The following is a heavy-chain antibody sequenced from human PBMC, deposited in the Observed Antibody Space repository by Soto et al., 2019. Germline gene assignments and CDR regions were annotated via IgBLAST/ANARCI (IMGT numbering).Heavy chain of an antibody. D-gene: IGHD1-1*01. CDR2: IYYSGST. CDR3: ARVSRYFSYYCGMDV. Sequence: QVQLQESGPGLVKPSETLSLTCTVSGGSVSSGSYYWSWIRQPPGKGLEWIGYIYYSGSTNYNPSFKSRGNISVYTSKNQFSLKLSSVTAADTAVYYCARVSRYFSYYCGMDVWGQGTTVTVSS. CDR1: GGSVSSGSYY. V-gene: IGHV4-61*01. J-gene: IGHJ6*02.